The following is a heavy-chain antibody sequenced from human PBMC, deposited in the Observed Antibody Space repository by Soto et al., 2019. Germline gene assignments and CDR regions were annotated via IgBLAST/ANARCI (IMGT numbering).Heavy chain of an antibody. Sequence: SETLSLTCTVSGGSISSYYWSWIRQPPGKGLEWIGYIYYSGSTNYNPSLKSRVTISVDTSKNQFSLKLSSVTAADMAVYYCASSRAQSDTIFDYWGQGTLVTVSS. CDR3: ASSRAQSDTIFDY. J-gene: IGHJ4*02. D-gene: IGHD5-18*01. V-gene: IGHV4-59*01. CDR2: IYYSGST. CDR1: GGSISSYY.